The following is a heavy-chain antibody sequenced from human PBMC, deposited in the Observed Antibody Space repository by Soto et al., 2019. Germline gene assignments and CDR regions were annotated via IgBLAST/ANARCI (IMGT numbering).Heavy chain of an antibody. CDR2: IYYSGST. Sequence: SETLSLTCTVSGASIGSGDYYWSWIRQPPGKGLEWIGYIYYSGSTYYNPSLKSRVTISVDTSQNQFSLKLNSVTAADTAVYFCARVPSPFDFYYAMDVWGQGTTVTVSS. CDR3: ARVPSPFDFYYAMDV. V-gene: IGHV4-30-4*02. CDR1: GASIGSGDYY. D-gene: IGHD3-16*01. J-gene: IGHJ6*02.